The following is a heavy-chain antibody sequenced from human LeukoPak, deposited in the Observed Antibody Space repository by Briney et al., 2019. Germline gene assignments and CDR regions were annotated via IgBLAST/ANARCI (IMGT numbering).Heavy chain of an antibody. CDR2: FDPGDDET. D-gene: IGHD1-26*01. V-gene: IGHV1-24*01. CDR1: GYSLSELS. J-gene: IGHJ5*01. CDR3: ATEKDLLLDS. Sequence: ASAKVSCKVSGYSLSELSTHWLRQAPGQGLEWMGGFDPGDDETIYAQKFQGRVTMTEDTSTDTAYLELSSLRSEDTAVYFCATEKDLLLDSWGQGTPVTVSS.